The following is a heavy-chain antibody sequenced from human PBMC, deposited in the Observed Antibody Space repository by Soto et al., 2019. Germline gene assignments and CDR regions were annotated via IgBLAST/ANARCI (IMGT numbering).Heavy chain of an antibody. CDR1: GGSISSYY. J-gene: IGHJ5*02. CDR2: IYTSGST. V-gene: IGHV4-4*07. D-gene: IGHD6-6*01. Sequence: SETLSLTCTVSGGSISSYYWSWIRQPAGKGLEWIGRIYTSGSTNYNPSLKSRVTMSVDTSKNQFSLKLSSVTAADTAVYCGARDRYAPSSASQLNWFDPWGQGTLVTVSS. CDR3: ARDRYAPSSASQLNWFDP.